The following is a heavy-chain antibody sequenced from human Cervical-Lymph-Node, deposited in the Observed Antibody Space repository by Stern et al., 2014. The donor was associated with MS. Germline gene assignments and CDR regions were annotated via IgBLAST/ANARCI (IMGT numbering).Heavy chain of an antibody. CDR2: IRSSGTKK. CDR1: GFAFDSYS. CDR3: ASPHCGGDCWANDQYTMDV. V-gene: IGHV3-21*01. Sequence: EVHLVESGGGLVKPGGTLRLSCIASGFAFDSYSMSWVRQVPGKGLEWVASIRSSGTKKFYADSVKGRFTISRDNSMKSLYLQMKSLRLEDTATYYCASPHCGGDCWANDQYTMDVWGQGTTVTVSS. D-gene: IGHD2-21*02. J-gene: IGHJ6*02.